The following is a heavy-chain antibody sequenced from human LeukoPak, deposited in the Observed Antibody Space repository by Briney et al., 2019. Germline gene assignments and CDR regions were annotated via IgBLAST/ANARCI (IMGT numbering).Heavy chain of an antibody. Sequence: GGSLRLSCAASGFTFSNYAVSWVRQAPGKGLEWVSAISGRGDNTYYADSVRGRFTISRDNSKNTLYLQMNSLRAEDTAVYYCARDSPAGGLDVWGKGTTVTVSS. CDR1: GFTFSNYA. CDR3: ARDSPAGGLDV. D-gene: IGHD3-16*01. CDR2: ISGRGDNT. J-gene: IGHJ6*04. V-gene: IGHV3-23*01.